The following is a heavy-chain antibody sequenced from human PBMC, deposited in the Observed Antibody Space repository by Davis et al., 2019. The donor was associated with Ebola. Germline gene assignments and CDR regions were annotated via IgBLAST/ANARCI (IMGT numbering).Heavy chain of an antibody. D-gene: IGHD6-6*01. CDR2: IIPIFGTA. Sequence: AASVKVSCKASGDTFSRYTISWVRQAPGQGLEWMGGIIPIFGTANYAQKFQGRVTITADESTSTAYMELRSLRSDDTAVYYCALGVGKYSSPDYWGQGTLVTVSS. V-gene: IGHV1-69*13. CDR1: GDTFSRYT. CDR3: ALGVGKYSSPDY. J-gene: IGHJ4*02.